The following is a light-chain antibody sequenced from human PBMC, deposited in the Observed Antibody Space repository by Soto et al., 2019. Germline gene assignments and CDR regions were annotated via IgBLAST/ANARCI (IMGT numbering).Light chain of an antibody. CDR2: GAS. Sequence: EIVITQSPSTLSSTPFGRATLSRRASQSVSSKLAWYQQKPGKAPRLLIYGASTRASGIPARFSGRGSGTEFTLTISSLQSEDFAVYYCQQYNNYPPLTFGQGTKVDI. J-gene: IGKJ1*01. CDR3: QQYNNYPPLT. V-gene: IGKV3-15*01. CDR1: QSVSSK.